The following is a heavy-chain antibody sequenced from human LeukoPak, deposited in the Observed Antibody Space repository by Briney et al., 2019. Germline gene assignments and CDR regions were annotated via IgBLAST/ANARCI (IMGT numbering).Heavy chain of an antibody. J-gene: IGHJ4*02. Sequence: SVKVSCKASGGTFSDNAISWVRQAPGQRLEWMGGILPVSRVGNYAQKFQGRLTITADESTNTTYMEVTSLTSDDTAVYYCARGYGDYVGYFDYWGQGTLVTVSS. CDR1: GGTFSDNA. V-gene: IGHV1-69*01. CDR3: ARGYGDYVGYFDY. CDR2: ILPVSRVG. D-gene: IGHD4-17*01.